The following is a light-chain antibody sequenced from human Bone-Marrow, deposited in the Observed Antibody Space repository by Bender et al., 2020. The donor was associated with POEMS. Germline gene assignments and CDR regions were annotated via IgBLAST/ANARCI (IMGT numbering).Light chain of an antibody. Sequence: QSVLTQPPSVSGAPGQRVTISCTGSSSNIGAGYDVHWYQQLPGTAPKLLIYGNNDRPSGVPDRFSVSKSGTSASLAITGLQPEDEADYYCQSYDRSLSGSVFGGGTQLTVL. J-gene: IGLJ7*01. V-gene: IGLV1-40*01. CDR2: GNN. CDR1: SSNIGAGYD. CDR3: QSYDRSLSGSV.